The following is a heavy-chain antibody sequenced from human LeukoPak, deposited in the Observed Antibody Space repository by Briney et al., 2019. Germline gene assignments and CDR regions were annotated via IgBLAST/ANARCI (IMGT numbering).Heavy chain of an antibody. J-gene: IGHJ3*02. D-gene: IGHD5-18*01. CDR3: ARLGYSYGFPPDASDI. CDR1: GGSISSYY. V-gene: IGHV4-59*08. CDR2: IYYSGST. Sequence: SETLSLTCTVSGGSISSYYWSWIRQPPGKGLEWIGYIYYSGSTNYNPSLKSRVTISVDTSKNQFSLKLSSVTAADTAVYYCARLGYSYGFPPDASDIWGQGTMVTVSS.